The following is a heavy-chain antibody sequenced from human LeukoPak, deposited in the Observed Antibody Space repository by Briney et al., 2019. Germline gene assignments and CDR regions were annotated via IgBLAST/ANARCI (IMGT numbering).Heavy chain of an antibody. CDR2: ISSSGSTI. CDR3: ASSYYYDSSAFAFDI. J-gene: IGHJ3*02. V-gene: IGHV3-48*03. Sequence: GGSLRLSCAASGFTFGSYEMNWVRQAPGKGLEWVSYISSSGSTIYYADSVKGRFTISRDNAKNSLYLQMNSLRAEDTAVYYCASSYYYDSSAFAFDIWGQGTMVTVSS. D-gene: IGHD3-22*01. CDR1: GFTFGSYE.